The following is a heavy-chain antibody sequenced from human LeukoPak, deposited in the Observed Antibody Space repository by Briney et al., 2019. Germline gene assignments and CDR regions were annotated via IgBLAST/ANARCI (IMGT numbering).Heavy chain of an antibody. CDR3: ARGPPGSGWSNFDY. V-gene: IGHV1-69*05. CDR2: IIPIFGTA. D-gene: IGHD6-19*01. J-gene: IGHJ4*02. Sequence: ASVKVSCKASGGTFSSYAISWVRQAPGQGLEWMGGIIPIFGTANYAQKFQGRVTITTDESTSTAYMELSSLRSEDTAVYYCARGPPGSGWSNFDYWGQGTLVTVSS. CDR1: GGTFSSYA.